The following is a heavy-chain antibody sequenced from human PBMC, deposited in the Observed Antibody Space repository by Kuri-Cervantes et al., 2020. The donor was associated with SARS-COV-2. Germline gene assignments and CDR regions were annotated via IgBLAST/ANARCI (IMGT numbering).Heavy chain of an antibody. CDR3: TTLIDY. J-gene: IGHJ4*02. V-gene: IGHV3-73*01. CDR2: VRGKANNYAT. Sequence: GGSLRLSCAASGFTFSGSAMHWVRQASGKGLEWVGRVRGKANNYATAYAASVKGRFTISRDGLKNMAYLQMNSLKTEDTAVYYCTTLIDYWGQGALVTVSS. CDR1: GFTFSGSA.